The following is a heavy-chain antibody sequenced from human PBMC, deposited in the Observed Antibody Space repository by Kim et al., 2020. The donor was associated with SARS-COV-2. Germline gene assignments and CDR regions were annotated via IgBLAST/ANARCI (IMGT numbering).Heavy chain of an antibody. CDR3: ARDPGTPLYYYYMDV. Sequence: ADAVKGRFTISRDNSKNTLYLQMNSLRAEDTAVYYCARDPGTPLYYYYMDVWGKGTTVTVSS. V-gene: IGHV3-33*01. J-gene: IGHJ6*03. D-gene: IGHD1-1*01.